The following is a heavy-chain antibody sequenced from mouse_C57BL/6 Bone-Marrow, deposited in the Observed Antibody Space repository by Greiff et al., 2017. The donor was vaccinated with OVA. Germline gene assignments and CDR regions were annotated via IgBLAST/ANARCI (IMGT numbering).Heavy chain of an antibody. J-gene: IGHJ3*01. D-gene: IGHD2-2*01. Sequence: QVQLQQSGAELARPGASVKLSCKASGYTFTSYGISWVKQRTGQGLEWIGELYPRSGNTYYNEKFKGKATLTADKSSSTADMELRSLTSEDSAVYFCASLWLRRGAYWGQGTLVTVSA. V-gene: IGHV1-81*01. CDR1: GYTFTSYG. CDR3: ASLWLRRGAY. CDR2: LYPRSGNT.